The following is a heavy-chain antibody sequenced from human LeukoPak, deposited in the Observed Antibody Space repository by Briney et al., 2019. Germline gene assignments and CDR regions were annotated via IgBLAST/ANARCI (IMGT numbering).Heavy chain of an antibody. CDR3: ARSPDILAGENFDY. CDR2: INLNSGGT. V-gene: IGHV1-2*02. CDR1: GYTFTGYY. D-gene: IGHD3-9*01. Sequence: ASVKVSCKASGYTFTGYYMHWVRQAPGQGLEWMGWINLNSGGTNYAQKFQDRVTMTRDTSISKAYLELSRLRFDDTAVCYCARSPDILAGENFDYWGQGTLVTVSS. J-gene: IGHJ4*02.